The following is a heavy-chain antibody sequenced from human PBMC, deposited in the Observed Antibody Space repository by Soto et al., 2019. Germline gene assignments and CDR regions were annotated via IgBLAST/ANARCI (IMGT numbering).Heavy chain of an antibody. Sequence: SETLSLTCTVSGGSISSYYWSWIRQPPGKGLEWIGYIYYSGSTNYNPSLKSRVTISVDTSKNQFSLKLSSVTAADTAVYYCARLGGAADAGYYFDYWGQGTLVTVS. V-gene: IGHV4-59*01. CDR2: IYYSGST. CDR1: GGSISSYY. D-gene: IGHD6-13*01. CDR3: ARLGGAADAGYYFDY. J-gene: IGHJ4*02.